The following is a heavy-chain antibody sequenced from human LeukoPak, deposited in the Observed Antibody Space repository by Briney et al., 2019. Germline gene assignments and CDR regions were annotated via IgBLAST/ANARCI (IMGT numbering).Heavy chain of an antibody. CDR1: GLTVSSNY. Sequence: PGGSLRLSCVASGLTVSSNYMSWVRQAPEKGLEWVSVLYPNSATHYADSLKGRFTISRDNSKNTLYLQVNSLRGEDTAVYYCARVSVAAELDYFDYWGQGTLVTVSS. CDR2: LYPNSAT. D-gene: IGHD4-23*01. V-gene: IGHV3-53*01. CDR3: ARVSVAAELDYFDY. J-gene: IGHJ4*02.